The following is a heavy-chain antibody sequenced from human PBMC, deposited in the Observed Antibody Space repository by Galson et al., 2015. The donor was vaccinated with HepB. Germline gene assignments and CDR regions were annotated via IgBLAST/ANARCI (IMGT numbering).Heavy chain of an antibody. CDR1: GGTFSSYT. CDR3: ARAGVYYDSSGYYWSDP. V-gene: IGHV1-69*02. CDR2: IIPILGIA. Sequence: SVKVSCKASGGTFSSYTISWVRQAPGQGLEWMGRIIPILGIANYAQKFQGRVTITADKSTSTAYMELSSLRSEDTAVYYCARAGVYYDSSGYYWSDPWGQGTLVTVSS. D-gene: IGHD3-22*01. J-gene: IGHJ5*02.